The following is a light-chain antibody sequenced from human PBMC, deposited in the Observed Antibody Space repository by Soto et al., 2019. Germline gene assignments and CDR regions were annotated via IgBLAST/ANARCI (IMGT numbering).Light chain of an antibody. CDR3: QQYNTFSWT. V-gene: IGKV1-5*01. CDR2: DAS. Sequence: IQMAQSPSTVSASVRDRVPITCRASQSINNWLAWYQQKPGKAPKLLIFDASSLESGVPSRFSGSGSGTEFTLTISSLHPDDFATYFCQQYNTFSWTFGQGTKVDI. CDR1: QSINNW. J-gene: IGKJ1*01.